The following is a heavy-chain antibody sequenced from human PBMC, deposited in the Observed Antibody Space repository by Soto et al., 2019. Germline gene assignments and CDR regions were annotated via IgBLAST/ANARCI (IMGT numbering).Heavy chain of an antibody. CDR2: IYPGDSDT. CDR1: GYSFTSYW. J-gene: IGHJ6*02. Sequence: GESLKISCKGSGYSFTSYWIGWVRQMPGKGLEWMGIIYPGDSDTRYSPSFQGQVTISADKSISTAYLQWSSLKASDTAMYYCARSEGYNSYYYYGMDVWGQGTTVTGSS. D-gene: IGHD5-12*01. CDR3: ARSEGYNSYYYYGMDV. V-gene: IGHV5-51*01.